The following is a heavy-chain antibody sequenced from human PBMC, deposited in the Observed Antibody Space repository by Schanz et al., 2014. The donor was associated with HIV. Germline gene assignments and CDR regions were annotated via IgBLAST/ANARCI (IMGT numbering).Heavy chain of an antibody. CDR2: MRGSDDST. J-gene: IGHJ4*02. CDR3: AKTSYGWYFDY. D-gene: IGHD6-19*01. V-gene: IGHV3-23*01. CDR1: GFAFSDYA. Sequence: EVPLLESGGGLAQPGGSQRLSCAASGFAFSDYAMSWVRQAPGKGLEWVSGMRGSDDSTFYADSVKGRFTISRDNSKNTLYFQMNSLRAEDTAIYYCAKTSYGWYFDYWGQGTLVTVSS.